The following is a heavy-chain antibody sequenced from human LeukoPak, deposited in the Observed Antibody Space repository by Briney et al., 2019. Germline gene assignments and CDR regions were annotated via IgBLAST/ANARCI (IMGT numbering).Heavy chain of an antibody. D-gene: IGHD3-22*01. Sequence: GGSLRLSCAASGFTVSTYAVNLVRQAAGKGLEWVSTSSGSGDSTYYADSVKGRFTISRDNSKDTLYLQMSSVRVDDTAVYYCARDRGRYYDSRGFYWGYYFDSWGQGILVTVST. V-gene: IGHV3-23*01. CDR2: SSGSGDST. CDR3: ARDRGRYYDSRGFYWGYYFDS. CDR1: GFTVSTYA. J-gene: IGHJ4*02.